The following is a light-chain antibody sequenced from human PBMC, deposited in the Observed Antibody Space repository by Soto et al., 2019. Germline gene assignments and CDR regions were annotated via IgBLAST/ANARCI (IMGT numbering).Light chain of an antibody. CDR2: GAS. J-gene: IGKJ3*01. Sequence: DIQMTQSPSSLSASVGDRVTITCRASQSISTYLTWYQQKPGKAPELLIYGASTLQSGVPSRLSGSGSGTDFTLTISSLQPEDFATYYCQQSYSTPTFGPGTKVDIK. V-gene: IGKV1-39*01. CDR1: QSISTY. CDR3: QQSYSTPT.